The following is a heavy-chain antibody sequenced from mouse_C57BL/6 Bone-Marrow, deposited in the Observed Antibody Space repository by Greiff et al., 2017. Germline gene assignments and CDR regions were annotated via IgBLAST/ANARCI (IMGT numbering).Heavy chain of an antibody. CDR2: ISSGGSYT. Sequence: EVQLVESGGDLVKPGGSLKLSCAASGFTFSSYGMSWVRQTPAKRLEWVATISSGGSYTYYPDNVKGRFTISRDNAKNTLYLQMSRLEAEDTALYYCARRSDAMDYWGQGTSVTVSS. J-gene: IGHJ4*01. CDR1: GFTFSSYG. CDR3: ARRSDAMDY. V-gene: IGHV5-6*01.